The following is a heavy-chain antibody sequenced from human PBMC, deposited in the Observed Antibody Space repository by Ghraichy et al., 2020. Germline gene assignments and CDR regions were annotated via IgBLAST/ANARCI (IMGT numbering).Heavy chain of an antibody. J-gene: IGHJ6*02. CDR2: MHPNWGNT. CDR1: GYAFTSYD. Sequence: ASVKVSCKASGYAFTSYDITWVRQAPGQGLEWMGWMHPNWGNTAYAQKFQGRVTMTRDTSKTTAYMELRNLESEDTAVYYCARGSVDFWRSLDVWGQGTTVTVSS. V-gene: IGHV1-8*01. CDR3: ARGSVDFWRSLDV. D-gene: IGHD3-3*01.